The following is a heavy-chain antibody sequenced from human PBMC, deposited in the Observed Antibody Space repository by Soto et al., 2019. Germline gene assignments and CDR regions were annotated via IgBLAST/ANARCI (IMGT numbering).Heavy chain of an antibody. V-gene: IGHV3-23*01. J-gene: IGHJ3*01. Sequence: EVQVLESGGGLEQPGGSLRLSCVASGIIFRNYAMIWVRQAPGVGLEWVSAITGGGDITYYADSVKGRFTISRDNYKSTPYLHMNNSRADDTAIYYCARDPNGDYVGAFDFWGQGIKVTVS. D-gene: IGHD4-17*01. CDR3: ARDPNGDYVGAFDF. CDR1: GIIFRNYA. CDR2: ITGGGDIT.